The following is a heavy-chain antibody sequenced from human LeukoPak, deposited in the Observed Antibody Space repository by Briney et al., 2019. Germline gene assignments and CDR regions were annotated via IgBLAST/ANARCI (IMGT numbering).Heavy chain of an antibody. CDR2: ISSSGDTT. J-gene: IGHJ4*02. V-gene: IGHV3-48*03. CDR1: GFTFSSYE. D-gene: IGHD1/OR15-1a*01. CDR3: ARVGPNWNNFDY. Sequence: PGGPLRLSCAASGFTFSSYEMNWVRQAPGKGLEWVSCISSSGDTTYYADSVKGPFTISRDNAKNSLYLQMNSLRAEDTAIYYCARVGPNWNNFDYWGQGALVTVSS.